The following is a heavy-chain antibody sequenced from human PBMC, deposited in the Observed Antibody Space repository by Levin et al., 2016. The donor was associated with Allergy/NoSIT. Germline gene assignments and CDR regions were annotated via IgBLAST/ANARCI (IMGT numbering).Heavy chain of an antibody. D-gene: IGHD5/OR15-5a*01. J-gene: IGHJ6*02. CDR2: IYTSGGT. V-gene: IGHV4-61*02. Sequence: LRLSCTVSGASISRGSYYWSWIRQPAGKGLEWIGRIYTSGGTNYNPSLKSRVAISVDTAKNQFSLKVSSVSAADTAVYYCARDVSGLDVWGQGTTVTVSS. CDR3: ARDVSGLDV. CDR1: GASISRGSYY.